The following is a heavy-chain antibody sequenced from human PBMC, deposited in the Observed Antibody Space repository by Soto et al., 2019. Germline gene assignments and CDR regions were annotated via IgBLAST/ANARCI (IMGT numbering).Heavy chain of an antibody. D-gene: IGHD3-22*01. CDR3: ARGGYDTSGQTFIGWGPAC. Sequence: HVQLQESGPGPVTPSQTLSLSCTVSGVSITSGSYYWTWVRQSPGKGLEWIGYSDYSGNTYYNPSLNGRATISVDTSNNQFSLKLTSVTAADTAVYYCARGGYDTSGQTFIGWGPACWGQGTLVTVS. J-gene: IGHJ4*02. CDR1: GVSITSGSYY. V-gene: IGHV4-30-4*01. CDR2: SDYSGNT.